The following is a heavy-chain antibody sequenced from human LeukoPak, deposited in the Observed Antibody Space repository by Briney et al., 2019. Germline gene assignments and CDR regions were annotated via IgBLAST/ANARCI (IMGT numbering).Heavy chain of an antibody. CDR3: ARAGRSGSYGYFDS. J-gene: IGHJ4*02. CDR1: GFTFSDHY. CDR2: SINKAYSYTT. V-gene: IGHV3-72*01. D-gene: IGHD1-26*01. Sequence: AGGSLRLSCAASGFTFSDHYMDWVRQAPGKGLEWVGRSINKAYSYTTEYAASVKGRFTISRDDSKNSLYLQMDGLKTEDTAVYYCARAGRSGSYGYFDSWGQGTLVTVSS.